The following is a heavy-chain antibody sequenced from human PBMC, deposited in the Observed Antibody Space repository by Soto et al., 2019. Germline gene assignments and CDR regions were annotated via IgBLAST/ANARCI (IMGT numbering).Heavy chain of an antibody. CDR2: ISYDGTDE. V-gene: IGHV3-30-3*01. D-gene: IGHD2-15*01. Sequence: QVQLVESGGGVVQPGRSLRLSCAASGFTFSNYAMHWVRQSPGKGLEWVAAISYDGTDEYYADSVKGRFTISRDNSKNMLFMQMNRLRAEDTAVYYCAIVRSEMSVWYQEDFYHWGQGTLVTVSS. J-gene: IGHJ1*01. CDR3: AIVRSEMSVWYQEDFYH. CDR1: GFTFSNYA.